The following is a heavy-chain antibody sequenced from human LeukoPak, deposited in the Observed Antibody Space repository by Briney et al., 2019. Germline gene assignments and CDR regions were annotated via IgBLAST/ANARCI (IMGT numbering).Heavy chain of an antibody. J-gene: IGHJ1*01. Sequence: SETLSLTCTVSGGSISSYYWSWIRQPAGKGLEWIGRIYTSGSTNYNPSLKSRVTMSVDTSKNQFSLKLSSVTAADTAVYYCARDGLYCSGGSCYHDAEYFQHWGQGTLVTVSS. D-gene: IGHD2-15*01. V-gene: IGHV4-4*07. CDR1: GGSISSYY. CDR3: ARDGLYCSGGSCYHDAEYFQH. CDR2: IYTSGST.